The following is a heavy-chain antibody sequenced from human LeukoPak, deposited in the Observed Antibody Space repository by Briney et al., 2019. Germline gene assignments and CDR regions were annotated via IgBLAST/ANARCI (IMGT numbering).Heavy chain of an antibody. CDR1: GFTFSIYS. CDR2: ISSSSSYI. CDR3: ARGRDCSSTSCYIVSAFDI. Sequence: GGSLRLSCAASGFTFSIYSMNWVRQAPGKGLEWVSSISSSSSYIYYADSVRGRFTISRDNAKNSLYLQMNSLRAEDTAVYYCARGRDCSSTSCYIVSAFDIWGQGTMVTVSS. V-gene: IGHV3-21*01. D-gene: IGHD2-2*02. J-gene: IGHJ3*02.